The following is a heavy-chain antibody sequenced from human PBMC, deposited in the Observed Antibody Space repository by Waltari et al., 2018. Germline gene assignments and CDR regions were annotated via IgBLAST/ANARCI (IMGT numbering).Heavy chain of an antibody. Sequence: QVQLQQWGAGLLKPSETLSLTCAVYGGSFSGYYWSWIRQPPGKGLEWIGEINHSGSTNYHPSLESRVTISVDASKNQFSLKLSSVTAADTAVYYCARGVTIVQGVTHSGVYCDYWGQGTLVTVSS. D-gene: IGHD3-10*01. CDR3: ARGVTIVQGVTHSGVYCDY. V-gene: IGHV4-34*01. CDR1: GGSFSGYY. CDR2: INHSGST. J-gene: IGHJ4*02.